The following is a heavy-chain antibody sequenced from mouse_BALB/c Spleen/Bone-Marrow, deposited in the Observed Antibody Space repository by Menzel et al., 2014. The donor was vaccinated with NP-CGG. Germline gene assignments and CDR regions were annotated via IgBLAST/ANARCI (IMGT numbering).Heavy chain of an antibody. V-gene: IGHV1-67*01. CDR1: GYTFTDYA. D-gene: IGHD1-1*01. CDR3: ARRGYGISPFDY. J-gene: IGHJ2*01. Sequence: QVQLKQSGPELVRPGVSVKISCKGSGYTFTDYAMHWVKQSHAKSLEWIGVISTYSGNTKYNQKFKGKATMTVDKSSSTVYMELARLTSEDSADYYCARRGYGISPFDYWGQGTALTVAS. CDR2: ISTYSGNT.